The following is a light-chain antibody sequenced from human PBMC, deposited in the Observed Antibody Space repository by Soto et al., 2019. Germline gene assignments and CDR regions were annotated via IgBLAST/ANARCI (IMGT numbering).Light chain of an antibody. CDR1: QSVSSNY. CDR2: GAS. CDR3: QQYGSSPRT. V-gene: IGKV3-20*01. J-gene: IGKJ1*01. Sequence: EIVLTQSPGILSLSPGERVTLSCRASQSVSSNYLAWYQQKPGQAPRLLIYGASSRATGIPDRFSGSGSGTEFTLTISRLEPEDFAVFYCQQYGSSPRTFGQGTKVEI.